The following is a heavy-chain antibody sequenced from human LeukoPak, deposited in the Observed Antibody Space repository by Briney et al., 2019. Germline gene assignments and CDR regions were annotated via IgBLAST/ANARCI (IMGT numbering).Heavy chain of an antibody. D-gene: IGHD6-19*01. V-gene: IGHV4-59*01. CDR1: VGSISTYY. CDR2: IYYSGST. J-gene: IGHJ4*02. CDR3: ARSERYNSGWYFYFDY. Sequence: SETLSLTCTVSVGSISTYYWSWIRQPPGKGLEWIGYIYYSGSTNYNPSLKSRVTISVDASKNQFSLNLSSVTAADTAVYYCARSERYNSGWYFYFDYWGQGTLVTVSS.